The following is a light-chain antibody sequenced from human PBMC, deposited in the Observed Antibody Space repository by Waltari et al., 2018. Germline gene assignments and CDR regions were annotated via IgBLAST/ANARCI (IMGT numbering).Light chain of an antibody. CDR1: QTVSGSS. CDR3: QQYATSPA. J-gene: IGKJ1*01. CDR2: GAS. V-gene: IGKV3-20*01. Sequence: EIVLTQSPGTLSLSPGERATLSCRASQTVSGSSLAWYQQKPGHAPRLLISGASSRATGIPDRFSGSGSGTDFTLAISRLEPEDFAVYYCQQYATSPAFGQGTTVEIK.